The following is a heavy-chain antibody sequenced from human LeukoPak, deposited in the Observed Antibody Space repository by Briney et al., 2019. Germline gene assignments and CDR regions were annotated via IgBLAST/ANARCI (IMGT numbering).Heavy chain of an antibody. D-gene: IGHD3-9*01. CDR2: IIPILGIA. J-gene: IGHJ4*02. Sequence: SVKVSCKASGGTFSSYTISWVRQAPGQGLEWMGRIIPILGIANYAQKFQGRVTITADKSTSTAYMELSSLRSEDTAVYYCARAPYDILTGYSLYYFDYWGQGTLVTVSS. CDR3: ARAPYDILTGYSLYYFDY. V-gene: IGHV1-69*02. CDR1: GGTFSSYT.